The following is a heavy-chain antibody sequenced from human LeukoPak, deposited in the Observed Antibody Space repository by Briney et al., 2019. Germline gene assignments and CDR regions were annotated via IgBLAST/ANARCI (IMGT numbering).Heavy chain of an antibody. CDR1: GGSIRSGDYY. D-gene: IGHD1-26*01. CDR2: IYYSGST. Sequence: SETLSLTCTVSGGSIRSGDYYWSWIRQPPGKGLEWIGYIYYSGSTYYNPSLKSRVTISVDTSKNQFSLKLSSVTAADTAVYYCASTRRSSVVGAINWFDPWGQGTLVTVSS. CDR3: ASTRRSSVVGAINWFDP. V-gene: IGHV4-30-4*01. J-gene: IGHJ5*02.